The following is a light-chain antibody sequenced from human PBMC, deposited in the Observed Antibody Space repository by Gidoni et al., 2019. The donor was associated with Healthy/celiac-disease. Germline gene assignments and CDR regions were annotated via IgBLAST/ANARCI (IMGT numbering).Light chain of an antibody. CDR3: QQYYSTPFT. J-gene: IGKJ3*01. Sequence: DIVMTLSPASLPVSLGERATINCKSSQSVLYSSNNKNYLAWYQQKPGQPPKLLIYWASTRESGVPDRFSGSGSGTDFTLTISSLQAEDVAVYYCQQYYSTPFTFGPGTKVEIK. CDR1: QSVLYSSNNKNY. V-gene: IGKV4-1*01. CDR2: WAS.